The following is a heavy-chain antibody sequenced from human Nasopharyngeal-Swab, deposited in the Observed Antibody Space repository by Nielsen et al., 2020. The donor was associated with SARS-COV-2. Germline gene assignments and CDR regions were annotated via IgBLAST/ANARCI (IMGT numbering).Heavy chain of an antibody. Sequence: GESLKISCAASGFTFSSYAMSWVRQAPGQGLEWVSAISGSGGSTYYADSVKGRFTISRDNSKNTLYLQMNSLRAEDTAVYYCAKGVVGIAAAGDWFDPWGQGTLVTVSS. J-gene: IGHJ5*02. CDR2: ISGSGGST. CDR3: AKGVVGIAAAGDWFDP. V-gene: IGHV3-23*01. CDR1: GFTFSSYA. D-gene: IGHD6-13*01.